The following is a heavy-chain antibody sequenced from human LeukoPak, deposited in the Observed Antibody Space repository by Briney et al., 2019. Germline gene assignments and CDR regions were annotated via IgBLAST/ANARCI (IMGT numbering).Heavy chain of an antibody. CDR3: ARAPWGYSSSWYRDY. Sequence: RASVKVSCKASGYTFTSYDINWVRQANGQGLEWMGWMNPNSGNTGYAQKFQGRVTMTRNTSISTAYMELSSLRSEDTAVYYCARAPWGYSSSWYRDYWGQGTLVTVSS. V-gene: IGHV1-8*01. CDR1: GYTFTSYD. D-gene: IGHD6-13*01. CDR2: MNPNSGNT. J-gene: IGHJ4*02.